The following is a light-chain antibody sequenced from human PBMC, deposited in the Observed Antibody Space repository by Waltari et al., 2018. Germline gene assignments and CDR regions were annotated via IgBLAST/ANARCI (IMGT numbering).Light chain of an antibody. CDR2: WGS. V-gene: IGKV4-1*01. J-gene: IGKJ5*01. Sequence: IVLTQAPEPRAVALGDRATTNSKSSQLVFRSSNNRNYLACKQQKPGQPHKLLIYWGSTRESGVPDRFSGSASGTDFTLTVSSLQDQAVGLFSCPQYSGSHWINLGPGTRLEIK. CDR1: QLVFRSSNNRNY. CDR3: PQYSGSHWIN.